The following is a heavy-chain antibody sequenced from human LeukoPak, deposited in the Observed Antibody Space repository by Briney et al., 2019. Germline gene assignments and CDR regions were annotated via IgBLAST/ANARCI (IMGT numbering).Heavy chain of an antibody. J-gene: IGHJ4*02. CDR3: ARDRPRIAAAGTGY. CDR2: IKQDGSEK. Sequence: GGSLRLSCAASGFTFSSYWMSWVRQVPGKGLEWVANIKQDGSEKYYVDSVKGRFTISRDNAKNSLYLQMNSLRAEDTAVYYCARDRPRIAAAGTGYWGQGTLVTVSS. CDR1: GFTFSSYW. D-gene: IGHD6-13*01. V-gene: IGHV3-7*01.